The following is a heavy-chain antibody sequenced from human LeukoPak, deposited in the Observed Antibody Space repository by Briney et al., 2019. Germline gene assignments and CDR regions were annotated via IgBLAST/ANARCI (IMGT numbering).Heavy chain of an antibody. CDR2: IYYSGST. D-gene: IGHD2-21*02. Sequence: SETLSLTCTVSGGSISSGDYYWSWIRQPPGKGLEWIGYIYYSGSTYYNPSLKSRVTISVDTSKNQFSLQLNSVTPEDTAVYYCARDRSGIAVTDIHAFDIWGQGTMVTVSS. CDR3: ARDRSGIAVTDIHAFDI. J-gene: IGHJ3*02. CDR1: GGSISSGDYY. V-gene: IGHV4-30-4*01.